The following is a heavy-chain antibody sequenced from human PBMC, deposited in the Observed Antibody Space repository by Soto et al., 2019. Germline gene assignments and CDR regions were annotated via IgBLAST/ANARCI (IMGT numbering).Heavy chain of an antibody. V-gene: IGHV4-39*01. CDR2: IYYSGST. J-gene: IGHJ6*02. CDR3: ARHPQQLVHNGMDV. D-gene: IGHD6-13*01. CDR1: GGSISSSSYY. Sequence: PSETLSLTCTVSGGSISSSSYYWGWIRQPPGKGLEWIGSIYYSGSTYYNPSLKSRVTISVDTSKNQFSLKLSSVTAADTAVYYFARHPQQLVHNGMDVWGQGTTVTVSS.